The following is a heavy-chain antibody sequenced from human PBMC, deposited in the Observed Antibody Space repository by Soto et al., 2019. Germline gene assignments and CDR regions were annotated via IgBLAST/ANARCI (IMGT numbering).Heavy chain of an antibody. CDR1: GYSFTSYW. D-gene: IGHD5-12*01. CDR3: ARLKRDGHNYSPLYY. J-gene: IGHJ4*02. Sequence: EVQLVQSGAEVKKPGESLKISCKGSGYSFTSYWIGWVRQMPGKGLEWMGIIYPGDSDTRYSPSLQGQVTISADKSISTAYLQWSSQKASDTAMYYCARLKRDGHNYSPLYYWGQGTLVTVSS. V-gene: IGHV5-51*03. CDR2: IYPGDSDT.